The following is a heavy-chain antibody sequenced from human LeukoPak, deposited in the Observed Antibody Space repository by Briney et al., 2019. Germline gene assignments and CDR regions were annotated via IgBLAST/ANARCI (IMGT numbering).Heavy chain of an antibody. CDR2: ISGSGGST. V-gene: IGHV3-23*01. Sequence: PRGSLSLSCAPSGFTLSTYAISWVRQAARQGLEWVSAISGSGGSTYYADSVNGRFTISRDNSKHTLYLQMNRLRAAARAVYYCAKDRRYFDYWGQGPLVTVSS. CDR3: AKDRRYFDY. D-gene: IGHD3-9*01. CDR1: GFTLSTYA. J-gene: IGHJ4*02.